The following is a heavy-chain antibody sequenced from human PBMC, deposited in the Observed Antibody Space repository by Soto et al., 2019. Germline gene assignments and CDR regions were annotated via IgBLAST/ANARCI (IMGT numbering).Heavy chain of an antibody. CDR2: INHSGST. V-gene: IGHV4-34*01. Sequence: SETLSLTCAVYGGSFSGYYWSWIRQPPGKGLEWIGEINHSGSTNYNPSLKSRVTISVDTSKNQFSLKLSSVTAADTAVYYCARINDDDYGDSVNAFDIWGQGTMVTVSS. J-gene: IGHJ3*02. D-gene: IGHD4-17*01. CDR3: ARINDDDYGDSVNAFDI. CDR1: GGSFSGYY.